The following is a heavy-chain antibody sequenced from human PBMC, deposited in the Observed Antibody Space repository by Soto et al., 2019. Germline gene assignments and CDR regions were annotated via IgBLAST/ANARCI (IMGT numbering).Heavy chain of an antibody. CDR3: ARSGGLDRDFNY. J-gene: IGHJ4*02. CDR2: IIPMFDTP. CDR1: GYTFTSDS. Sequence: GASVKVSCKASGYTFTSDSFSWVRQAPGQGLEWMGGIIPMFDTPIYAQKFQDRVTITADESTSTAYMQLSSLRSGDTAVYYCARSGGLDRDFNYWGQGSLVTVSS. V-gene: IGHV1-69*13. D-gene: IGHD2-15*01.